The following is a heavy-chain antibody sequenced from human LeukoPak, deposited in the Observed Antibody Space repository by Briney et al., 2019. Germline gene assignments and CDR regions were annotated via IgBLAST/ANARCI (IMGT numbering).Heavy chain of an antibody. CDR1: GFTFRSYA. CDR2: MSGSGGST. Sequence: GGSLRLSCAASGFTFRSYAMSGVGQAPGKGGEGVSAMSGSGGSTYYADSVKGRFTLSRDNSKNTLYLQMNSLRAEDTAVYYCAKDGSTSLNWNYVSFWNYWGQGTLVTVSS. J-gene: IGHJ4*02. CDR3: AKDGSTSLNWNYVSFWNY. D-gene: IGHD1-7*01. V-gene: IGHV3-23*01.